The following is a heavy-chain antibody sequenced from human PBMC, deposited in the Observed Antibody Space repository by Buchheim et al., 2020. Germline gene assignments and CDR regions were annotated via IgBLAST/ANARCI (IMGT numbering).Heavy chain of an antibody. J-gene: IGHJ6*02. Sequence: QVQLVQSGAEVKKPGASVKVFCKASGYTFTSYYMHWVRQAPGQGLAWMGITNPTTGSTSHAQKFQGRVTMTRDTSTRTFVMELSSLRSEDTAVYYCARGYSSNYAMDVWGQGTT. CDR1: GYTFTSYY. V-gene: IGHV1-46*01. CDR2: TNPTTGST. D-gene: IGHD6-13*01. CDR3: ARGYSSNYAMDV.